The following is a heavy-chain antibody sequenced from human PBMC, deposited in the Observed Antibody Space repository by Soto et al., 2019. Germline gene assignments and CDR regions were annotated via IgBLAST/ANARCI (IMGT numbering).Heavy chain of an antibody. D-gene: IGHD3-9*01. CDR2: INVNATDI. J-gene: IGHJ4*01. CDR1: GCSFDHYT. Sequence: PGRTLRLSCSGCGCSFDHYTVHWVRHGPGRGLEFVSAINVNATDIFYAESVKGRFSISRDNSKNTVYLLMNSLIYEDTAVSYCVKEMGACCDWSHYFDFWGSGPQVTVSS. V-gene: IGHV3-64D*06. CDR3: VKEMGACCDWSHYFDF.